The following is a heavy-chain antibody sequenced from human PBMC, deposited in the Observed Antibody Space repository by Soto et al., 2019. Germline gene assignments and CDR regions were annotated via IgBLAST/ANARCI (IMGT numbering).Heavy chain of an antibody. Sequence: ASETLSLTCTVSGGSISSYYWSGIRQPPGKGLEWIGYIYYSGSTNYNPSLKSRVTISVDTSKNQFSLKLSSVTAADTAVYYCARSYGDWAFNIWGQGTMVTVSS. CDR2: IYYSGST. J-gene: IGHJ3*02. V-gene: IGHV4-59*01. D-gene: IGHD4-17*01. CDR1: GGSISSYY. CDR3: ARSYGDWAFNI.